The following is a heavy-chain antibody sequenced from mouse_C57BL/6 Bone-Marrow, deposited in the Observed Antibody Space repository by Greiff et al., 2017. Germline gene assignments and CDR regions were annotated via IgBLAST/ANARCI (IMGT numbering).Heavy chain of an antibody. CDR1: GYTFTSYW. CDR2: IDPNSGGT. Sequence: QVQLQQPGAELVKPGASVKLSCKASGYTFTSYWMHWVKQRPGRGLEWIGRIDPNSGGTKYNEKFKSKATLTVDKPSSTAYMQLSSLTSEDSAVYYCARSAITAVVEGWFAYWGQGTLVTVSA. J-gene: IGHJ3*01. V-gene: IGHV1-72*01. D-gene: IGHD1-1*01. CDR3: ARSAITAVVEGWFAY.